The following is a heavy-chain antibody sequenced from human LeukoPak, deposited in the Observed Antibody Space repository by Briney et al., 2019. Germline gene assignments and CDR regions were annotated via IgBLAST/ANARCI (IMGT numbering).Heavy chain of an antibody. V-gene: IGHV3-23*01. J-gene: IGHJ6*02. D-gene: IGHD6-19*01. CDR2: ISNNGGGT. Sequence: PGGSLRLSCAASGLTFSSYAMSWVRQAPGKGLEWVSTISNNGGGTHYADSVKGRSTISRDNSKNTLYLQMNSLRAEDTAVYYCAKDRGARADSSRIGMDVWRQGTTVTVSS. CDR1: GLTFSSYA. CDR3: AKDRGARADSSRIGMDV.